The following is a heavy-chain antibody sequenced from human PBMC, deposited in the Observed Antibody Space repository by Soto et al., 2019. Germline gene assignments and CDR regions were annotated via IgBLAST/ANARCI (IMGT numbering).Heavy chain of an antibody. CDR3: ARGPHYSNLDY. Sequence: GGSLRLSCAASGFIVSRSYISWVRQAPGKGLERVSVIYSSGRTYYADSVKGRFIISRDNSKNTLYLQMDSLRAEDTAVYYCARGPHYSNLDYWGQGTLVTVSS. CDR2: IYSSGRT. CDR1: GFIVSRSY. V-gene: IGHV3-53*01. J-gene: IGHJ4*02. D-gene: IGHD4-4*01.